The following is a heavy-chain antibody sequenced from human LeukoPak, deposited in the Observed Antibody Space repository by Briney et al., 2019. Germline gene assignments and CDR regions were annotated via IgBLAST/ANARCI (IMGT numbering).Heavy chain of an antibody. V-gene: IGHV1-2*02. J-gene: IGHJ6*03. CDR2: INPNSGGT. CDR1: GYTFTGYY. CDR3: ARGSSSSGYYYYYMDV. D-gene: IGHD6-6*01. Sequence: EASVKVSCKASGYTFTGYYMHWVRQAPGQGLEWMGWINPNSGGTNYAQKFQGRVTMTRDTSISTAYMELSRLRSDDTAVYYCARGSSSSGYYYYYMDVWGKGTTVTVSS.